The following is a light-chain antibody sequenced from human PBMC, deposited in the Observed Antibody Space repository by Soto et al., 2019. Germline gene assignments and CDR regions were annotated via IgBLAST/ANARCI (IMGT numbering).Light chain of an antibody. Sequence: DIHMTQSPSSLSASVGDRVTITCRASQSISSYLNWYQQKPGKAPKLLIYAASSLQSGVPSRFXGSGSGTDFTLTISSLQPEDFATYYCQQSYSTPPITFGQGTRLEIK. J-gene: IGKJ5*01. CDR3: QQSYSTPPIT. V-gene: IGKV1-39*01. CDR2: AAS. CDR1: QSISSY.